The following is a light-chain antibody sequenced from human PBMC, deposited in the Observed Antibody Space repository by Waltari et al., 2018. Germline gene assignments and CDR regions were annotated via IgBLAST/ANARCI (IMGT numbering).Light chain of an antibody. V-gene: IGKV1-27*01. CDR1: QGIDKE. Sequence: DIQVTQSPTSLSASVGDRVTVTCRASQGIDKELSWYQQRLGEAPRLLIYVASTLQTGVSSRFSGSESGTDFTLTISSLQPEDVATYFCQQDYSLPLTFGGGTKVEI. J-gene: IGKJ4*01. CDR2: VAS. CDR3: QQDYSLPLT.